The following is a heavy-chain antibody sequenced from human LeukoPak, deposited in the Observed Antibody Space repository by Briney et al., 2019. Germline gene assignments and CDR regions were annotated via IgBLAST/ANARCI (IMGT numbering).Heavy chain of an antibody. CDR1: GFTFSSYW. CDR3: ASGEFDYYDSIIF. D-gene: IGHD3-22*01. CDR2: INSDGSST. J-gene: IGHJ4*02. V-gene: IGHV3-74*01. Sequence: PGGSLRLSCAVSGFTFSSYWMTWVRQAPGKGLVWVSRINSDGSSTSYADSVKGRFTISRDNAKKTLYLQMNSLRAEDTAVYYCASGEFDYYDSIIFGGQGTLVTVSS.